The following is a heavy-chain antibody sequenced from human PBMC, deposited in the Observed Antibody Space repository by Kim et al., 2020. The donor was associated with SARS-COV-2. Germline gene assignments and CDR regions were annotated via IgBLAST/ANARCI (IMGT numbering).Heavy chain of an antibody. J-gene: IGHJ4*02. CDR3: SRGRKRAMVRGVIPVDY. D-gene: IGHD3-10*01. Sequence: ASVKVSCKASGYTFTSYDINWVRQATGQGLEWMGWMNPNSGNTGYAQKFQGRVTMTRNTSISTAYMELSSLRSEDTAVYYCSRGRKRAMVRGVIPVDYWGQGTLVTVSS. V-gene: IGHV1-8*01. CDR2: MNPNSGNT. CDR1: GYTFTSYD.